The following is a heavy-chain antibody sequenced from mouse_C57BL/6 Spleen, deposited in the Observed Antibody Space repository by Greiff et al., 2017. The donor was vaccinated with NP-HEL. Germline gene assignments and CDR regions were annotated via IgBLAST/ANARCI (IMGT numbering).Heavy chain of an antibody. CDR2: IYPGDGAT. CDR1: GYAFSSSW. Sequence: QVQLKESGPELVKPGASVKISCKASGYAFSSSWMNWVKQRPGKGLEWIGRIYPGDGATNYNGKFKGKATLTADKSSSTAYMQLSSLTSEDSAVYFCARSRDYGISCDYWGQGTTLTVSS. V-gene: IGHV1-82*01. D-gene: IGHD1-1*01. J-gene: IGHJ2*01. CDR3: ARSRDYGISCDY.